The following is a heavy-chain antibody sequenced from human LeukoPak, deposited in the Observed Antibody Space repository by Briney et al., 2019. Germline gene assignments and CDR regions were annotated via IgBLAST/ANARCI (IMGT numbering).Heavy chain of an antibody. CDR2: IWGSGGSR. CDR3: AKDYYYDTSGYYDFQH. CDR1: GFTFNNYA. V-gene: IGHV3-23*01. D-gene: IGHD3-22*01. Sequence: PGGSLRLSCAASGFTFNNYAMNWVGQAPGKGLEWGSGIWGSGGSRYNPDYVKDGCTISRDNYKNTQYLQMKSLSADDTDVYFCAKDYYYDTSGYYDFQHWGQGTLVTVSS. J-gene: IGHJ1*01.